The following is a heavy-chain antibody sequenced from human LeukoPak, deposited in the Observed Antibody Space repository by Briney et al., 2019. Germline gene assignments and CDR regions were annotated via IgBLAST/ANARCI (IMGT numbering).Heavy chain of an antibody. CDR2: IYYSGST. CDR3: ARDRRRRDYYYYMDV. V-gene: IGHV4-59*01. Sequence: SETLSLTCTVSGGSISSYYWSWIRQPPGKGLEWIGNIYYSGSTNYNPSLKSRVTISVDTSKNQFSLKLSSVTAADTAVYYCARDRRRRDYYYYMDVWGKGTTVTVSS. J-gene: IGHJ6*03. CDR1: GGSISSYY.